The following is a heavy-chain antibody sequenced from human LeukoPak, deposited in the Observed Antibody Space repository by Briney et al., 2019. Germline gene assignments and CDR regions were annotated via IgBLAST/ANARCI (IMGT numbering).Heavy chain of an antibody. Sequence: GSLRLSCAASGFTFSNACMSWIRQPPGKGLEWIGEINHSGSTNYNPSLKSRVTISVDTSKNQFSLKLSSVTAADTAVYYCARLTTTVTTPFDYWGQGTLVTVSS. J-gene: IGHJ4*02. D-gene: IGHD4-17*01. CDR1: GFTFSNAC. CDR3: ARLTTTVTTPFDY. V-gene: IGHV4-34*01. CDR2: INHSGST.